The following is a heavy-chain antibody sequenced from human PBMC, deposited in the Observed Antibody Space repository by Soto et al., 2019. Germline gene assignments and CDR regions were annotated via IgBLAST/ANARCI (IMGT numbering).Heavy chain of an antibody. CDR3: GRGAGNYYVPKVYYYGMDV. Sequence: QVQLVESGGGVVQPGRSLRLSCAASGFTFSTYGMHWVRQAPGKGLEWVSVIWSDGSNKDYEDSVMGRFTISRDNSKNTLYLQMNSLRAEDTAVYYCGRGAGNYYVPKVYYYGMDVWGRGTTVTVSS. D-gene: IGHD3-22*01. CDR1: GFTFSTYG. J-gene: IGHJ6*02. V-gene: IGHV3-33*01. CDR2: IWSDGSNK.